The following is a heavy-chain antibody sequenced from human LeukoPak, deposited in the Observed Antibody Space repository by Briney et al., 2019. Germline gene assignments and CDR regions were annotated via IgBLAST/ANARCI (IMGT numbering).Heavy chain of an antibody. D-gene: IGHD3-22*01. CDR2: INHSGST. CDR3: ARISSSYYYDRSGYPDY. V-gene: IGHV4-34*01. J-gene: IGHJ4*02. CDR1: GGSFSGYY. Sequence: SETLSLTCAVYGGSFSGYYWSWIRQPPGKGLEWIGEINHSGSTNYNPSLKSRVTISVDTSKNQFSLKLSSVTAADTAVYYCARISSSYYYDRSGYPDYWGQGTLVTVSS.